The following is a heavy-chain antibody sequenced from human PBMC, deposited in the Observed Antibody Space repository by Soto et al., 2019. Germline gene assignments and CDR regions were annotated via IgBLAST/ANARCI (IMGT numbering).Heavy chain of an antibody. V-gene: IGHV3-23*01. D-gene: IGHD6-19*01. CDR3: AKEPLLSGWYYFDY. J-gene: IGHJ4*02. CDR2: ISDSGGST. CDR1: GFTFSSYA. Sequence: EVQLLESGGGLVQPGGSLRLSCAASGFTFSSYAMTWVRQAPGKGLEWVSAISDSGGSTYYADSVKGRFTISRDNSKNTLYLQMNSLTAEDTAVYYCAKEPLLSGWYYFDYWGQGPLVTVSS.